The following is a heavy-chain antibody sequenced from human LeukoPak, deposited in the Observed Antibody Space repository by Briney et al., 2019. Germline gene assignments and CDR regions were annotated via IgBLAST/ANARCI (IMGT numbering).Heavy chain of an antibody. CDR2: INHSGST. V-gene: IGHV4-34*01. D-gene: IGHD3-10*01. Sequence: SETLSLTCAVYGGSFSGYYWSWIRQPPGKGLEWIGEINHSGSTNYNPSLKSRVTISVDTSKNQFSLKLSSVTAADTAVYYCARHRGPRPPSVWGQGTLVTVSS. J-gene: IGHJ4*02. CDR1: GGSFSGYY. CDR3: ARHRGPRPPSV.